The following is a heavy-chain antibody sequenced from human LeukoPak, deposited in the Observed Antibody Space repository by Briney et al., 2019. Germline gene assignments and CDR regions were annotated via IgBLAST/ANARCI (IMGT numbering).Heavy chain of an antibody. CDR1: GFTFSTYA. J-gene: IGHJ4*01. Sequence: GGSLRLSCAASGFTFSTYAFHWVRQAPGKGLECVAVISNDGSDKYYPDSVKGRITISRDNSENTLYLQMNSLRAEDTAVYFCARGTYYYDSPGYYSGGLDYWGHGTLVTVYS. D-gene: IGHD3-22*01. V-gene: IGHV3-30*04. CDR2: ISNDGSDK. CDR3: ARGTYYYDSPGYYSGGLDY.